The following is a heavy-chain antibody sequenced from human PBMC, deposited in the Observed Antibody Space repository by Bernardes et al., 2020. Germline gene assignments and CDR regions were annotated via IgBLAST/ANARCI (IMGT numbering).Heavy chain of an antibody. CDR1: GFTFDDYA. Sequence: GGSLRLSCAASGFTFDDYAMHWVRQAPGKGLEWVSGISWNSGSIGYADSVKGRFTISRDNAKNSLYLQMNSLRAEDTALYYCAKDELPIYDSSGYFYVWCKGTTVTVSS. CDR3: AKDELPIYDSSGYFYV. V-gene: IGHV3-9*01. J-gene: IGHJ6*04. CDR2: ISWNSGSI. D-gene: IGHD3-22*01.